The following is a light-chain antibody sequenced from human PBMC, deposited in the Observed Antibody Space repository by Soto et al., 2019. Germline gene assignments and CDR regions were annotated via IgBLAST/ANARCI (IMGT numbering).Light chain of an antibody. CDR2: GAS. CDR3: QQYNNWPVT. J-gene: IGKJ5*01. Sequence: MTQSPATLSVSPGERATLSCRASQSVSNNLAWYQQKPGQAPRLLIYGASARATGIPTRFSGSGSGTEFTLTITSLQSEDFAVYFCQQYNNWPVTFGQGTRLEIK. CDR1: QSVSNN. V-gene: IGKV3-15*01.